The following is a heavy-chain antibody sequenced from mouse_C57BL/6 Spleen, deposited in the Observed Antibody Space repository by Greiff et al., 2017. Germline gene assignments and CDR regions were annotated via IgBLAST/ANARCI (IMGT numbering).Heavy chain of an antibody. CDR1: GFTFSDYG. J-gene: IGHJ4*01. Sequence: EVQRVESGGGLVKPGGSLKLSCAASGFTFSDYGMHWVRQAPEKGLEWVAYISRGSSTIYYADTVKGRFTISRDNAKNTLFLQMSRLRSEDTAMYYCARRWLPLYAMDYWGQGTSVTVSS. CDR3: ARRWLPLYAMDY. CDR2: ISRGSSTI. V-gene: IGHV5-17*01. D-gene: IGHD2-2*01.